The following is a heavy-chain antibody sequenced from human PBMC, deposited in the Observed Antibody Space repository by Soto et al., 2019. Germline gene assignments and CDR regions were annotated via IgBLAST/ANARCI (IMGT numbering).Heavy chain of an antibody. V-gene: IGHV4-59*01. J-gene: IGHJ4*02. CDR1: GGSISSYY. CDR2: VYYSGST. D-gene: IGHD6-25*01. Sequence: SETLSLTCTVSGGSISSYYWSWIRQPPGKGLEWIGYVYYSGSTNYNPSLKSRVTISVDTSKNQFSLKLSSVTAADTAVYYCARESHRIAAIDYWGQGTLVTVSS. CDR3: ARESHRIAAIDY.